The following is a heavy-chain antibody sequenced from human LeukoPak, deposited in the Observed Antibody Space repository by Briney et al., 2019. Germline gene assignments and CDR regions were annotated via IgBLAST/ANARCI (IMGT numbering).Heavy chain of an antibody. CDR3: AKVDSSSSDYFDY. J-gene: IGHJ4*02. CDR2: ISGSGGST. Sequence: GGSLRLSCAASGFTFSSYAMSWVRQAPGKGLEWVSAISGSGGSTYYADSVKGRFTISRDNSKNTLYLQMNGLRAEDTAVYYCAKVDSSSSDYFDYWGQGTLVTVSS. D-gene: IGHD6-6*01. V-gene: IGHV3-23*01. CDR1: GFTFSSYA.